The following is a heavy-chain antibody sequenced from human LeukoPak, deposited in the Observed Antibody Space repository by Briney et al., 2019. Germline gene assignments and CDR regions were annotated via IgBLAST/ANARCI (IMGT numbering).Heavy chain of an antibody. D-gene: IGHD6-19*01. CDR1: GFTFSSYW. J-gene: IGHJ3*02. CDR3: AKDIRAVADAFDI. V-gene: IGHV3-7*03. CDR2: IKQDGSEK. Sequence: GGSLRLSCAASGFTFSSYWMSWVRQAPGKGLEWVANIKQDGSEKYYVDSVKGRFTISRDNAKNSLYLQMNSLRAEDTALYYCAKDIRAVADAFDIWGQGTMVTVSS.